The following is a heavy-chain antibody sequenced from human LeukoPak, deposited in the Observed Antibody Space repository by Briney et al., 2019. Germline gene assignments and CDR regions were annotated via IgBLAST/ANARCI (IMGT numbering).Heavy chain of an antibody. CDR1: GGSISSGSYY. CDR3: ARGSLTGYYIPGGDY. CDR2: IYTSGST. J-gene: IGHJ4*02. D-gene: IGHD3-9*01. V-gene: IGHV4-61*02. Sequence: SETLSLTCTVSGGSISSGSYYWSWIRQPAGKGLEWIGRIYTSGSTNYNPSLKSRVTISVDTSKNQFSLKLSSVTAAYTAVYYCARGSLTGYYIPGGDYWGQGTLVTVSS.